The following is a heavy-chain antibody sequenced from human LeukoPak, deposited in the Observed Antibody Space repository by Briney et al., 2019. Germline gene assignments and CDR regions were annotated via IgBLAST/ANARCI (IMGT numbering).Heavy chain of an antibody. CDR3: ASSGSYRFDY. D-gene: IGHD1-26*01. J-gene: IGHJ4*02. CDR2: ITASGTAM. Sequence: GGSLRLSCAASGFTFSSYAMAWVRQAPGKGLEWVSHITASGTAMFYADSVKGRFTISRDNAKNSLYLQMNSLRDEDTAVYYCASSGSYRFDYWGQGTLVTVSS. CDR1: GFTFSSYA. V-gene: IGHV3-48*02.